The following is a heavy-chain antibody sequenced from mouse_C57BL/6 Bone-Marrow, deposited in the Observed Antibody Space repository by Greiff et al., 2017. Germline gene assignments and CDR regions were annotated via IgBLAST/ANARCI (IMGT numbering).Heavy chain of an antibody. Sequence: EVQLVEPGGDLVKPGGSLKLSCAASGFTFSSYGMSWVRQTPDKRLEWVATISSGGSYTYYPDSVKGRFTISRDNAKHTLYLQMSSLKSEDTAMYYCARHGNYFPYDAMDCWGQGTSVNVSS. CDR1: GFTFSSYG. CDR2: ISSGGSYT. CDR3: ARHGNYFPYDAMDC. J-gene: IGHJ4*01. D-gene: IGHD2-1*01. V-gene: IGHV5-6*01.